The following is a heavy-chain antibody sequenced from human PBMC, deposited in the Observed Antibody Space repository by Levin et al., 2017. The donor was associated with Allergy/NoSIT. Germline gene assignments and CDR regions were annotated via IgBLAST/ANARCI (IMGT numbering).Heavy chain of an antibody. D-gene: IGHD3-3*01. CDR3: ARYITIFGLGFDP. Sequence: LRLSCTVSGGSISSADYYWGWIRQPPGKGLEWIGYIYYSGITYYNPSLKSRVTISIDTSKNHFSLKLSSVTAAGPAVYYCARYITIFGLGFDPWGQGTLVTVSS. CDR1: GGSISSADYY. V-gene: IGHV4-30-4*01. CDR2: IYYSGIT. J-gene: IGHJ5*02.